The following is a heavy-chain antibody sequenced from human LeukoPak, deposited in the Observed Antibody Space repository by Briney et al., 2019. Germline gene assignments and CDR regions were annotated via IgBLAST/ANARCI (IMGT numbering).Heavy chain of an antibody. CDR1: GFTFSRYS. CDR3: VVDLSGSADY. Sequence: GGSLRLSCAASGFTFSRYSMNWVRQAPGEGLVRVSRTNEHGTIINYADSVKGRFTISRDNAKNTLYLQVNSLRTEDSALYYCVVDLSGSADYWGQGTLVTVSS. D-gene: IGHD3-10*01. CDR2: TNEHGTII. V-gene: IGHV3-74*01. J-gene: IGHJ4*02.